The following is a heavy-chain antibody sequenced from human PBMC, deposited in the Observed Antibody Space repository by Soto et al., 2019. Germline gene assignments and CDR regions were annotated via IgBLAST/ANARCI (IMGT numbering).Heavy chain of an antibody. CDR3: AGGDYYHSSGYYFYYYTMDV. D-gene: IGHD3-22*01. Sequence: SETLSLTCTFSGCSLSSSSYYLGWIRQPPGKGLEWIGNVYYGGSTYYNPSLKSRVTISVETSKSQFSLKLSSVTAADTAVYYCAGGDYYHSSGYYFYYYTMDVCGQGTTVTVSS. CDR2: VYYGGST. V-gene: IGHV4-39*01. J-gene: IGHJ6*02. CDR1: GCSLSSSSYY.